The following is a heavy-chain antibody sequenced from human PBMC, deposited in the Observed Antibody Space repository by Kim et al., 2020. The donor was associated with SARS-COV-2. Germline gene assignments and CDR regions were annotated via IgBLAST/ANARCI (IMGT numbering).Heavy chain of an antibody. CDR3: ACIYYYDSSGYPT. CDR2: IYYSGST. D-gene: IGHD3-22*01. J-gene: IGHJ4*02. V-gene: IGHV4-39*01. Sequence: SETLSLTCTVSGGSISSSSYYWGWIRQPPGKGLEWIGSIYYSGSTYYNPSLKSRVTISVDTSKNQFSLKLSSVTAADTAVYYCACIYYYDSSGYPTWGQGTLVTVAS. CDR1: GGSISSSSYY.